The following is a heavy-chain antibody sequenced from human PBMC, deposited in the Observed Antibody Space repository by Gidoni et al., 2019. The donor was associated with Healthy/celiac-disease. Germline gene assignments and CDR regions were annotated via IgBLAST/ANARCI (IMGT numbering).Heavy chain of an antibody. J-gene: IGHJ6*02. CDR3: ARVTTMVRRVEEGMDV. CDR2: IIPILGTA. D-gene: IGHD3-10*01. V-gene: IGHV1-69*08. Sequence: QVQLVQSGAESTKPASSVEVSCNASGGTFSSHTISWVRQAPGQGLEWMGRIIPILGTANYAQKIQGRVTITADNSTSTAYMELSSLRAEDTAVYYWARVTTMVRRVEEGMDVWGQGTTVTVSS. CDR1: GGTFSSHT.